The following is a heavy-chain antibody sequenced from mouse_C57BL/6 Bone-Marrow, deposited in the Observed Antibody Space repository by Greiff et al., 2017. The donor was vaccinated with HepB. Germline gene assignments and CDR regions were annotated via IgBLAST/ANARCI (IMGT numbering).Heavy chain of an antibody. Sequence: EVKLVESEGGLVQPGSSMKLSCTASGFTFSDYYMAWVRQVPEKGLEWVANINYDGSSTYYLDSLKSRFIISRDNAKNILYLQMSSLKSEDTATYYCAREGLRRYYYAMDYWGQGTSVTVSS. CDR1: GFTFSDYY. J-gene: IGHJ4*01. CDR2: INYDGSST. CDR3: AREGLRRYYYAMDY. V-gene: IGHV5-16*01. D-gene: IGHD2-4*01.